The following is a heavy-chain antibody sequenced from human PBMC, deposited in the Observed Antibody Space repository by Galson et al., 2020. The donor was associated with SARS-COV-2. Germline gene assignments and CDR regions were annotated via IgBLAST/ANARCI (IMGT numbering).Heavy chain of an antibody. D-gene: IGHD1-1*01. CDR1: GYSFTSYR. Sequence: ASVKVSCKGSGYSFTSYRIGWVRQMPGKGLEWMGIIYPGDSDTRYSPSFQGQVTISADKSISTAYLQWSSLKASDTAMYYCARQLEPYYYMDVWGKGTTVTVSS. CDR3: ARQLEPYYYMDV. CDR2: IYPGDSDT. J-gene: IGHJ6*03. V-gene: IGHV5-51*01.